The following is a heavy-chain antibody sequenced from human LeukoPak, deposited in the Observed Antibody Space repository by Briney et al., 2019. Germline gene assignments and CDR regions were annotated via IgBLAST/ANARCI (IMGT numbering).Heavy chain of an antibody. J-gene: IGHJ2*01. Sequence: GGSLRLSCAASGFTFSSYAMSWVRQAPGKGLEWVSSISSSSSYIYYADSVKGRFTISRDNAKNSLYLQMNSLRAEDTAVYYCARDQYSSPDRWYFDLWGRGTLVTVSS. V-gene: IGHV3-21*01. D-gene: IGHD6-13*01. CDR3: ARDQYSSPDRWYFDL. CDR2: ISSSSSYI. CDR1: GFTFSSYA.